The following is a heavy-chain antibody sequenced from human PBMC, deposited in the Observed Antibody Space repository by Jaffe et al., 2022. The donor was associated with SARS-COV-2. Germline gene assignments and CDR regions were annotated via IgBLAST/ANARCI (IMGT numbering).Heavy chain of an antibody. V-gene: IGHV3-30*03. Sequence: QVHLVESGGGVVQPGKSLRLSCAASTFTLGSYGMHWVRQAPGKGLEWVAVISYDGSRKDYADSVKGRFTISRDNSKNTLYLQMNSLITEDTAVYYCARDRGPRPDYYDRSGFYPHDYWGQGALVTVSS. J-gene: IGHJ4*02. CDR1: TFTLGSYG. D-gene: IGHD3-22*01. CDR2: ISYDGSRK. CDR3: ARDRGPRPDYYDRSGFYPHDY.